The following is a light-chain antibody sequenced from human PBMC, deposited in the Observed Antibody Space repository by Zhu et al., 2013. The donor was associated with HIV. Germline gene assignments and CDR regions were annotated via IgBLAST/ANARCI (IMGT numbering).Light chain of an antibody. Sequence: EIVLTQSPGTLSLSPGERATLSCRASQSVTTTYLAWYQQKPGQAPRLLIYGASRRATGIPDRFSASGSGTDFTLTISRLEAEDFAVFYCQHYGRSLGRTFGQGTKVEIK. J-gene: IGKJ1*01. CDR2: GAS. V-gene: IGKV3-20*01. CDR1: QSVTTTY. CDR3: QHYGRSLGRT.